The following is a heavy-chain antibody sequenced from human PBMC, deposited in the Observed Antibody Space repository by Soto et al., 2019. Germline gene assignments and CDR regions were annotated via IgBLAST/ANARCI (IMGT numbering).Heavy chain of an antibody. CDR2: IIPIFGTA. D-gene: IGHD2-2*01. CDR1: GGTFISYA. CDR3: ARGVVFARTHYMDV. V-gene: IGHV1-69*06. Sequence: VKVSFKASGGTFISYAISWVRQAPGQGLEWMGGIIPIFGTANYAQKFQGRVTITADKSTSTAYMELSSLRSEDTAVYYCARGVVFARTHYMDVWGQGTTVTVSS. J-gene: IGHJ6*02.